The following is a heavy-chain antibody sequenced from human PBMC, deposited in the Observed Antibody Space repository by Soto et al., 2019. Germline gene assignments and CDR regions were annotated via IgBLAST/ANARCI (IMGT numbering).Heavy chain of an antibody. J-gene: IGHJ4*02. V-gene: IGHV1-58*02. D-gene: IGHD6-13*01. CDR3: AAMTLGYSSTSSYYFDY. Sequence: QMQLVQSGPEVKKPGTSVKVSCKASGFTFTSSAMQWVRQARGQRLEWIGWIVVGSGNTNYAQKFQERVTITRDMSKSTAYMELSSLRSEDTAVYYCAAMTLGYSSTSSYYFDYWGQGTLVTVSS. CDR2: IVVGSGNT. CDR1: GFTFTSSA.